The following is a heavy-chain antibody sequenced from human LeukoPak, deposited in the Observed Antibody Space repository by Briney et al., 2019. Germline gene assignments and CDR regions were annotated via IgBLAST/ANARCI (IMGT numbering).Heavy chain of an antibody. J-gene: IGHJ4*02. CDR3: ARGGGIDTVTTRSGVNYYFDY. D-gene: IGHD4-17*01. CDR2: INHSGST. CDR1: GGSFSGYY. Sequence: KPSETLSLTCAVYGGSFSGYYWSWIRQPPGKGLEWIGEINHSGSTNYNPSLKSRVTISVDTSKNQFSLKLSSVTAADTAVYYCARGGGIDTVTTRSGVNYYFDYWGQGTLVTVSS. V-gene: IGHV4-34*01.